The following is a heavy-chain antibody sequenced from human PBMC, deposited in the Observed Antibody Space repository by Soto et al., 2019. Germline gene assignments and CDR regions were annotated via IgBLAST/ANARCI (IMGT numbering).Heavy chain of an antibody. CDR2: ISSSSSYT. V-gene: IGHV3-11*03. Sequence: GGSLRLSCAASGFTFSDYYMSWIRQAPGKGLEWVSYISSSSSYTNYADSVKGRFTISRDNAKNSLYLQMNSLKASDTAMYYCARHGASYLDYFDYWGQGTLVTVSS. J-gene: IGHJ4*02. D-gene: IGHD1-26*01. CDR3: ARHGASYLDYFDY. CDR1: GFTFSDYY.